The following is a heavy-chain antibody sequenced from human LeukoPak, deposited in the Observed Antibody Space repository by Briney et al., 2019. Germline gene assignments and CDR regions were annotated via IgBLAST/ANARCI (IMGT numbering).Heavy chain of an antibody. CDR1: GLTFSNYA. CDR3: ATSGYSGYNHPT. V-gene: IGHV3-23*01. CDR2: IGHTGEEA. Sequence: GGSLRLSCAASGLTFSNYAMAWVRQAPGKGLEWVSVIGHTGEEAYYADSVKGRFTISRDNSKNTVYLQMNSLSAEDTAIYYCATSGYSGYNHPTWGQGTLVIVSS. J-gene: IGHJ5*02. D-gene: IGHD5-12*01.